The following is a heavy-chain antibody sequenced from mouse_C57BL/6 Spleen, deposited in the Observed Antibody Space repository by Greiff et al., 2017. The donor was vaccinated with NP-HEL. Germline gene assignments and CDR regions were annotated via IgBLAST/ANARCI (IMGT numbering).Heavy chain of an antibody. CDR1: GYTFTDYN. CDR2: INPNNGGT. V-gene: IGHV1-18*01. D-gene: IGHD1-1*01. CDR3: ARSGDYYAYFDD. J-gene: IGHJ2*01. Sequence: EVQLVESGPELVKPGASVKIPCKASGYTFTDYNMDWVKQSHGKSLEWIGDINPNNGGTIYNQKFKGKATLTVDKSSSTAYMELRSLTSEDTAVYYCARSGDYYAYFDDWGQGTTLTVSS.